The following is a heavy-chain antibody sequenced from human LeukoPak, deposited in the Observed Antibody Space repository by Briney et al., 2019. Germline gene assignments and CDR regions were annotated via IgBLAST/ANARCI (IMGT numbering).Heavy chain of an antibody. Sequence: PSETLSLTCTVSGGSISSYYWSWIRQPPGKGLEWIGYIYYSGSTNYNPSFKSRVTISVDTSKNQFSLKLSSVTAADTAVYYCARLTYGTRYYYYYGMDVWGQGTTVTVSS. D-gene: IGHD1-1*01. J-gene: IGHJ6*02. V-gene: IGHV4-59*08. CDR3: ARLTYGTRYYYYYGMDV. CDR1: GGSISSYY. CDR2: IYYSGST.